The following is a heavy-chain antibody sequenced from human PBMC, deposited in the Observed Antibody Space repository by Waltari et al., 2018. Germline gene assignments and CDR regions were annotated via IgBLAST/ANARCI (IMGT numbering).Heavy chain of an antibody. Sequence: EVQLLESGGGLVQPGGSLRLSCAASGFTFSSYAMSWGRRAPGEGLGWVSAISGSGGSTYYADAGKGRVTISRDNSKNTLYLQRNSLRAEDTAVYYCAKGSVAGGAPFDYWGQGTLVTVSS. CDR3: AKGSVAGGAPFDY. D-gene: IGHD6-19*01. CDR1: GFTFSSYA. V-gene: IGHV3-23*01. J-gene: IGHJ4*02. CDR2: ISGSGGST.